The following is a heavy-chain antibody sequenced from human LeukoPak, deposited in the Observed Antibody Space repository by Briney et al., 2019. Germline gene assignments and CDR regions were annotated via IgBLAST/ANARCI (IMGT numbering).Heavy chain of an antibody. Sequence: SETLSLTCTVSGGPISSYYWSLIRQPAGKGLEWIGRIYTSGSTNYNPSLKSRVTISVDTSKNQFSLKLRSVTAADTAVYYWAREPPPRYCSSTSCPHNWFDPWGQGTLVTVSS. J-gene: IGHJ5*02. CDR3: AREPPPRYCSSTSCPHNWFDP. CDR2: IYTSGST. D-gene: IGHD2-2*01. CDR1: GGPISSYY. V-gene: IGHV4-4*07.